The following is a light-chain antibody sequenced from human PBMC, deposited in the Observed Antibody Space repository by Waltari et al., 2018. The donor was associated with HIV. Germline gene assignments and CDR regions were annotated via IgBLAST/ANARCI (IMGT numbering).Light chain of an antibody. CDR2: DVS. CDR3: SSYTTTSTLYV. CDR1: SSDIAFYKY. V-gene: IGLV2-14*03. Sequence: QPTLTQPAPVSGSPGHSVPISCTGISSDIAFYKYFSWYQQHPGKAPKLLIYDVSNRPSGVSHRFSGSKSANTASLTISGLQAEDEADYYCSSYTTTSTLYVFGTGTKVTV. J-gene: IGLJ1*01.